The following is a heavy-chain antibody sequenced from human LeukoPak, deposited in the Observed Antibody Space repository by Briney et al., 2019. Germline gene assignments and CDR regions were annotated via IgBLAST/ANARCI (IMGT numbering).Heavy chain of an antibody. CDR1: GFTFRSYS. Sequence: GGSLRLSCAASGFTFRSYSMNWVRQAPGKGLEWVSYIGTSSSTIYYADSVRGRFTISRDNAKNSLYLQMNSLRAEDTAVYYCARGTMVGAEWFDPWGQGTLVTVSS. CDR2: IGTSSSTI. CDR3: ARGTMVGAEWFDP. V-gene: IGHV3-48*01. J-gene: IGHJ5*02. D-gene: IGHD1-26*01.